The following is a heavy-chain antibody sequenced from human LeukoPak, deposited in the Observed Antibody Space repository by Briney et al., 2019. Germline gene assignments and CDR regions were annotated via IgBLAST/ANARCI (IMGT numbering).Heavy chain of an antibody. CDR1: GFTFSSYE. D-gene: IGHD3-10*01. J-gene: IGHJ5*02. CDR3: ARGLSVRGTNWFDP. CDR2: LSGSGNTK. Sequence: GGSLRLSCAASGFTFSSYEMNWVRQAPGKGLEWVSGLSGSGNTKYYADSVEGRFTISRDNSKNTLYLQMNSLRAEDTAVYYCARGLSVRGTNWFDPWGQGTLVTVSS. V-gene: IGHV3-23*01.